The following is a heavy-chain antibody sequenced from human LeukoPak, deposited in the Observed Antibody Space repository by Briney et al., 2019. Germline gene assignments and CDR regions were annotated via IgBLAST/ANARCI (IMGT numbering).Heavy chain of an antibody. CDR1: GGSISSSSDY. V-gene: IGHV4-39*01. CDR3: ARGAYDFWSGYHQIDY. J-gene: IGHJ4*02. Sequence: SETLSLTCTVSGGSISSSSDYWGWIRQPPGKGLEWIGSIYYSGSTYYNPSLKSRVTISVDTSKNQFSLKLSSVTAADTAVYYCARGAYDFWSGYHQIDYWGQGTLVTVSS. CDR2: IYYSGST. D-gene: IGHD3-3*01.